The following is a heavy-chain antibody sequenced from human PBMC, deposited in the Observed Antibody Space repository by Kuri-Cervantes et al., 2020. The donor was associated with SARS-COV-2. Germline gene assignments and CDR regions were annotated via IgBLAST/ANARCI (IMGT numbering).Heavy chain of an antibody. J-gene: IGHJ6*03. CDR3: ARWGYCSGGSCYFPYYYYYMDV. V-gene: IGHV4-34*01. D-gene: IGHD2-15*01. CDR1: GGSFSGYY. CDR2: INHSGST. Sequence: SETLSLTCAVYGGSFSGYYWSWIRQPPGKGLEWIGEINHSGSTNYNPSLKSRVTISVDTSKNQFSLKLSSVTAADTAVYYCARWGYCSGGSCYFPYYYYYMDVWGKGTTVTVSS.